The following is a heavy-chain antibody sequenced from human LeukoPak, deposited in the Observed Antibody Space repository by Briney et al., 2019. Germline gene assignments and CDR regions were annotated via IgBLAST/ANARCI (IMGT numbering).Heavy chain of an antibody. V-gene: IGHV4-34*01. Sequence: SETLSLTCAVYGGSFSGYYWSWIRQPPGKGLEWIGEITHSGSTNYNPSLKSRVTISVDTSKNQFSLKLSSVTAADTAVYYCASSSYGYVDYWGQGTLVTVSS. D-gene: IGHD5-18*01. CDR3: ASSSYGYVDY. CDR2: ITHSGST. CDR1: GGSFSGYY. J-gene: IGHJ4*02.